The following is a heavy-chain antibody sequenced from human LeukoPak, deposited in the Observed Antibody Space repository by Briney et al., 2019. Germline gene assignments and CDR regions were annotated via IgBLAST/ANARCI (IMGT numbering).Heavy chain of an antibody. J-gene: IGHJ3*02. V-gene: IGHV3-21*04. Sequence: GGSLRLSCAASGFTFTSSAMIWVRQAPGKGLEWISSIGSGSAYIYYADSVKGRFTISRGNARNSLFLQMNSLRAEDTAVYYCARTRHYGGFRGGAFDIWGQGTMVTVSS. CDR1: GFTFTSSA. CDR2: IGSGSAYI. D-gene: IGHD4-23*01. CDR3: ARTRHYGGFRGGAFDI.